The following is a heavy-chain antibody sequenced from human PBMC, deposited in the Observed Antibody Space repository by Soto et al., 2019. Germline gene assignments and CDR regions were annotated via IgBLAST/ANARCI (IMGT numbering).Heavy chain of an antibody. V-gene: IGHV4-31*03. CDR2: IYYSGST. CDR1: GGSISSGGYY. CDR3: ASSTRAAAGTPNDY. Sequence: QVQLQESGPGLVKPSQTLSLTCTVSGGSISSGGYYWSWIRQHPGKGLEWIGYIYYSGSTYYNPTLTTRVTIAVYTCKTHFSLHLSSVTAADTAVYYCASSTRAAAGTPNDYWGQGTLVTVSS. D-gene: IGHD6-13*01. J-gene: IGHJ4*02.